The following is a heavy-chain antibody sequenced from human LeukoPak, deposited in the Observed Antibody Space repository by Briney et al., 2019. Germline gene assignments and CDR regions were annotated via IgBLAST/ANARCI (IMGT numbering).Heavy chain of an antibody. CDR1: GGSISSSSYY. V-gene: IGHV4-39*07. D-gene: IGHD6-19*01. CDR3: AREIIKESGRWLVGGDY. CDR2: IYYSGST. J-gene: IGHJ4*02. Sequence: SETLSLTCTVSGGSISSSSYYWGWIRQPPGKGLEWIGSIYYSGSTYYNPSLKSRVTISVDTSKNQFSLKLSSVTAADTAVYYCAREIIKESGRWLVGGDYWGQGTLVTVSS.